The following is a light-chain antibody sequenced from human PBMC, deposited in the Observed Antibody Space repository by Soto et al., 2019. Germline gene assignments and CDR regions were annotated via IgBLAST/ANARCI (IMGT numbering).Light chain of an antibody. CDR1: QSISTY. Sequence: DIQMTHSPSSLSSSLGDIVTITCRASQSISTYLNWYQQKPGKAPKLLILVASTLPSGVPSRFSGSGSGTDFTLTISSLEPEDFAVYYCQQRSKWRTFGQGTKVDI. J-gene: IGKJ1*01. CDR2: VAS. V-gene: IGKV1-39*01. CDR3: QQRSKWRT.